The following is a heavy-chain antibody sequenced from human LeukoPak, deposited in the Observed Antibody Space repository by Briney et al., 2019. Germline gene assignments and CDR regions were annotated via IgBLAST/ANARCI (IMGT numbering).Heavy chain of an antibody. V-gene: IGHV3-7*01. CDR1: GFLFSRYW. Sequence: GGPLRLSCAASGFLFSRYWMSWVRQAPGKGLEWVANIKEDGSEKYYVESMKGRFTISRDNVKNSLYLQINSLRAEDTAVYYCARDSFETDIDYWGQGTLVTVSS. D-gene: IGHD1-14*01. CDR2: IKEDGSEK. CDR3: ARDSFETDIDY. J-gene: IGHJ4*02.